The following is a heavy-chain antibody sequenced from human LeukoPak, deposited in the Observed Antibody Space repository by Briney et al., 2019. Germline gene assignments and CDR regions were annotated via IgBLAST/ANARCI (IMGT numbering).Heavy chain of an antibody. J-gene: IGHJ4*02. V-gene: IGHV4-34*01. Sequence: SETLSLTCAVYGGSFSGYYWSWIRQPPGKGLEWIGEINHSGGTNYNPSLKSRVTISVDTSKNQFSLKLSSVTAADTAVYYCARATYDILTGYYPLYFDSWGQGTLVTVSS. CDR1: GGSFSGYY. CDR2: INHSGGT. CDR3: ARATYDILTGYYPLYFDS. D-gene: IGHD3-9*01.